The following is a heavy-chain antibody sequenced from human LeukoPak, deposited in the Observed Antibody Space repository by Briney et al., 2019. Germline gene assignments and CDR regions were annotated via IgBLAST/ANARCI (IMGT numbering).Heavy chain of an antibody. CDR2: INPNTGGT. CDR1: GYTFTDYY. J-gene: IGHJ4*02. D-gene: IGHD1-26*01. Sequence: ASVKVSCKASGYTFTDYYMHWVRQAPGQGLEWMGWINPNTGGTDYIQKFQGRVTMTRDTSISTAYMELNSLRSDDTAVYYCARHPYSGSYHFDYWGQGTLVTVSS. V-gene: IGHV1-2*02. CDR3: ARHPYSGSYHFDY.